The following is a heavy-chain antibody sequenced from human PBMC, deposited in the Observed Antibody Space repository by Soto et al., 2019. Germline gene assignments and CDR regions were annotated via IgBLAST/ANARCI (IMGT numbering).Heavy chain of an antibody. V-gene: IGHV3-48*02. D-gene: IGHD6-19*01. CDR2: SSPRGDTI. CDR1: GFSLANYP. Sequence: GGSLRLSCVASGFSLANYPMNWVRQTPGKCLEWISYSSPRGDTIYYADSVEGRFTISRDNARNSLSLHMSSLRDEDSALYSCAKGPHSNVGWPYYFESWGQGXLVTVYS. CDR3: AKGPHSNVGWPYYFES. J-gene: IGHJ4*02.